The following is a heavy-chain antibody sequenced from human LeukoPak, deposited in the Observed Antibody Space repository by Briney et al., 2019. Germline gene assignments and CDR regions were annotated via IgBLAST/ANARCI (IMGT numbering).Heavy chain of an antibody. Sequence: SETLSLTCTVSGDSISSYYWSWIWQPPGTGLERNWNIYYNGSTNYNPSLKSQVTLSVDTSKNQFSLKLSPVTAADAAVYCCARLRYSSSWYGGFDSFDIWGQGTMVTVSS. CDR2: IYYNGST. D-gene: IGHD6-13*01. CDR1: GDSISSYY. CDR3: ARLRYSSSWYGGFDSFDI. V-gene: IGHV4-59*01. J-gene: IGHJ3*02.